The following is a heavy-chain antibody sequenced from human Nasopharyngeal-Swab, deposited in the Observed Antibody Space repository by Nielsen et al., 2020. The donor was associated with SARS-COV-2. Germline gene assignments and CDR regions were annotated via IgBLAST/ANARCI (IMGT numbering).Heavy chain of an antibody. CDR2: IYYSGST. Sequence: GSLRLSCTVSGGSISSYYWSWIRQPPGKGLEWIGYIYYSGSTNYNPSLKSRVTISVDTSKNQFSLKLTSVTAADTAVYYCARGRGTRSYFDYWGQGTQVTVSS. V-gene: IGHV4-59*01. D-gene: IGHD3/OR15-3a*01. CDR1: GGSISSYY. CDR3: ARGRGTRSYFDY. J-gene: IGHJ4*02.